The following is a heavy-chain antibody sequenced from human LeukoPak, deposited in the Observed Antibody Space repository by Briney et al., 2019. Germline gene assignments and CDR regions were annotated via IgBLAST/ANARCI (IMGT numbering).Heavy chain of an antibody. CDR2: IKQDGSKK. D-gene: IGHD4-17*01. J-gene: IGHJ3*02. Sequence: GGSLRLSCAASGFTFSSYSMNWVRQAPGKGLEWVANIKQDGSKKSYVDSVKGRFTISRDNAKNSLYLQMNTLRAEDTAVYYCARDDDYDDHNTFDMWGHGTMVTVSS. V-gene: IGHV3-7*01. CDR1: GFTFSSYS. CDR3: ARDDDYDDHNTFDM.